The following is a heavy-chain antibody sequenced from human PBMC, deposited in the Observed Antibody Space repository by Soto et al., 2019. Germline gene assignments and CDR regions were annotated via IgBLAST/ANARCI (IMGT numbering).Heavy chain of an antibody. CDR2: INSDGSST. V-gene: IGHV3-74*01. CDR1: GFTFSSYW. Sequence: GGSLRLSCAASGFTFSSYWMHWVRQAPGKGLVWVSRINSDGSSTSYADSVKGRFTISRDNAKNTLYLQMNSLRAEDTAVYYCARDKGSSSWYGPPGSVWGQGTTVTVSS. J-gene: IGHJ6*02. CDR3: ARDKGSSSWYGPPGSV. D-gene: IGHD6-13*01.